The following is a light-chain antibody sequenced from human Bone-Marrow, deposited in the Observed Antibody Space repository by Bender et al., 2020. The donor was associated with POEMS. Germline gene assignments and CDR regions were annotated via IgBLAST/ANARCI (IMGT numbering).Light chain of an antibody. CDR3: YSTDSTGDYRV. Sequence: SYELTQPPSVSVSPGQTARITCSGDALPQKYVYWFQQKSGQAPLLVIYEDSERPSGIPERFSASSSGTMATLTISGAQVEDEADYYCYSTDSTGDYRVFGGGTKLTVL. J-gene: IGLJ2*01. V-gene: IGLV3-10*01. CDR1: ALPQKY. CDR2: EDS.